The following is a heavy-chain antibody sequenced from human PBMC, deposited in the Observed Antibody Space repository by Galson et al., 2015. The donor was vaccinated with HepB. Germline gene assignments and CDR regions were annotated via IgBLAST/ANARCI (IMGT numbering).Heavy chain of an antibody. CDR3: ARQTPIQYSNSFPDH. Sequence: SLRLSCAASGFTFSSHWMTWVRQGPGKALEWVANIRFDGKEAYYVDSVKGRFTISRDNTNNSLSLQMNSLRVDDTAVYFCARQTPIQYSNSFPDHWGRGTLVTVSS. J-gene: IGHJ4*02. CDR2: IRFDGKEA. CDR1: GFTFSSHW. V-gene: IGHV3-7*03. D-gene: IGHD4-11*01.